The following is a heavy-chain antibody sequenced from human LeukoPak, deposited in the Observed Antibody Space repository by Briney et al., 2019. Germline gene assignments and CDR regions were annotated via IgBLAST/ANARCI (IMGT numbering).Heavy chain of an antibody. CDR2: VSGGGGNT. V-gene: IGHV3-23*01. Sequence: PGGSLRLSCTASGFTFSSYAMTWVRQAPGKGLEWVSSVSGGGGNTYSADSVKGRFTISRDNSKNTLYLQMNSLRAEDTAVYYCARVPPLNYDILTGSDYWGQGTLVTVSS. D-gene: IGHD3-9*01. J-gene: IGHJ4*02. CDR1: GFTFSSYA. CDR3: ARVPPLNYDILTGSDY.